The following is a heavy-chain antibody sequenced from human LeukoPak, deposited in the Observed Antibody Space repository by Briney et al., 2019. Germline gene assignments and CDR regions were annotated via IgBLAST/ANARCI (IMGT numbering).Heavy chain of an antibody. D-gene: IGHD6-19*01. CDR3: ARYSSANGFDP. CDR2: IYYSGST. CDR1: GGSISSYY. Sequence: SETLSLTCTVSGGSISSYYWSWLRQPPGKGLEWIGYIYYSGSTNYNPSLKSRVTISVDTSKNQFSLKLSSVTAADTAVYYCARYSSANGFDPWGQGNLVTVSS. J-gene: IGHJ5*02. V-gene: IGHV4-59*01.